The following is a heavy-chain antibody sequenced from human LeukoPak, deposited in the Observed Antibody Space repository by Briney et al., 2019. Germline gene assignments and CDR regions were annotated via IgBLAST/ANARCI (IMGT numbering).Heavy chain of an antibody. J-gene: IGHJ4*02. CDR2: IYSGGST. V-gene: IGHV3-53*01. CDR1: GFTVSSNY. Sequence: PGGSLRLSCAASGFTVSSNYMSWVRQAPGKGLEWVSVIYSGGSTYYADSVKGRFTISRDNSKNTLYLQMNSLRAEDTAVCYCARARRGSFDYWGQGTLVTVSS. D-gene: IGHD3-16*01. CDR3: ARARRGSFDY.